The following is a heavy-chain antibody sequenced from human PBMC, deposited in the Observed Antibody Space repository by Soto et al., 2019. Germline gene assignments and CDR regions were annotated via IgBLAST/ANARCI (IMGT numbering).Heavy chain of an antibody. CDR2: INHSGST. CDR3: ARGSGRQSGYDPTGNYGMDV. Sequence: QVQLQQWGAGLLKPSETLSLTCAVYGGSFSGYYWSWIRQPPGKGLEWIGEINHSGSTNYNPSLKSRVTISVDTSKNQFSLKLSSVTAADTAVYYCARGSGRQSGYDPTGNYGMDVWGQGTTVTVSS. V-gene: IGHV4-34*01. D-gene: IGHD5-12*01. CDR1: GGSFSGYY. J-gene: IGHJ6*02.